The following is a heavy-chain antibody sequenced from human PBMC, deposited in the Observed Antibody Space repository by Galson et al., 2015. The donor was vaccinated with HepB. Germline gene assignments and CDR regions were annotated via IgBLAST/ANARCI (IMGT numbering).Heavy chain of an antibody. CDR2: INPSGGST. CDR1: GYTFTSYY. Sequence: VQSGVEVKKPGASVKVSCKASGYTFTSYYMHWVRQAPGQGLEWMGIINPSGGSTSYAQKFQGRVTMTRDTSTSTVYMELSSLRSEDTAVYYCARAGITMIVVVITGGPYFDYWGQGTLVTVSS. CDR3: ARAGITMIVVVITGGPYFDY. D-gene: IGHD3-22*01. J-gene: IGHJ4*02. V-gene: IGHV1-46*01.